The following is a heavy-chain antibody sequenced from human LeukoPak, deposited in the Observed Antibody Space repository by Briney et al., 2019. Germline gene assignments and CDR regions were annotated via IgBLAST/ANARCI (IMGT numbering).Heavy chain of an antibody. CDR1: GGSISSGDYY. CDR3: ARERSRFGSLDY. Sequence: KSSETLSLTCTVSGGSISSGDYYWSWIRQPPGKGLEWTGCIYYSGSTYYNPSLKSRVTISVDTSKNQFSLKLSSVTAADTAVYYCARERSRFGSLDYWGQGTLVTVSS. D-gene: IGHD3-10*01. V-gene: IGHV4-30-4*01. CDR2: IYYSGST. J-gene: IGHJ4*02.